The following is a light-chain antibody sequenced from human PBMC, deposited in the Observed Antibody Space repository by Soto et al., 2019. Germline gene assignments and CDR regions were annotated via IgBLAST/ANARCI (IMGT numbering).Light chain of an antibody. V-gene: IGKV3-15*01. CDR3: QQYGSSPIT. CDR1: QSVSSN. CDR2: GAS. Sequence: EIVMTQYPATLSVSPGDRATLSCRASQSVSSNLAWYQQRPGQAPRLLIYGASTRATGIPARFSGSGSGTEFTLTISRLEPEDFAVYYCQQYGSSPITFGQGTRLEI. J-gene: IGKJ5*01.